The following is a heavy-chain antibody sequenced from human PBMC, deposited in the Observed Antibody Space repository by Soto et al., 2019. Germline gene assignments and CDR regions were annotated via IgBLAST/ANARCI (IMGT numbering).Heavy chain of an antibody. V-gene: IGHV1-69*06. CDR1: GGTFSSYA. CDR3: ATDLHGEVAGYFDY. Sequence: ASVKVSCKASGGTFSSYAISWVRQAPGQGLEWMGGIIPIFGTANYAQKFQGRVTITADKSTSTAYMELSSLRSEDTAVYYCATDLHGEVAGYFDYWGQGTLVTVSS. J-gene: IGHJ4*02. D-gene: IGHD6-19*01. CDR2: IIPIFGTA.